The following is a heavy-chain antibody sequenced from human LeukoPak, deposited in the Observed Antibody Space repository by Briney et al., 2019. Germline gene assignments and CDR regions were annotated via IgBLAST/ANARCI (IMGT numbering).Heavy chain of an antibody. Sequence: RPSETLSLTCTVSGGSISSYYWSWIRQPPGKGLEWIGYIYYSGSTNYNPSLKSRVTISVDTSKNQFSLKLSSVTAADTAVYYCARHLVPYYDSSGYYDYYGMDVWGQGTTVTVSS. CDR1: GGSISSYY. CDR3: ARHLVPYYDSSGYYDYYGMDV. D-gene: IGHD3-22*01. CDR2: IYYSGST. V-gene: IGHV4-59*08. J-gene: IGHJ6*02.